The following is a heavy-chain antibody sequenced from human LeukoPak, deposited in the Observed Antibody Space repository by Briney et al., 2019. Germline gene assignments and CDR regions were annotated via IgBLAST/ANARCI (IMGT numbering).Heavy chain of an antibody. V-gene: IGHV1-18*01. Sequence: ASVKVSCKASGYTFTSYGISWVRQAPGQGLEWMGWISAYNGNTNYAQKLQGRVTMTTDTSTSTAYMELRSLRSDDTAVYYCATTPQGGTPDLKNAFDIWGQGTMVTVSS. J-gene: IGHJ3*02. CDR1: GYTFTSYG. CDR3: ATTPQGGTPDLKNAFDI. D-gene: IGHD1-14*01. CDR2: ISAYNGNT.